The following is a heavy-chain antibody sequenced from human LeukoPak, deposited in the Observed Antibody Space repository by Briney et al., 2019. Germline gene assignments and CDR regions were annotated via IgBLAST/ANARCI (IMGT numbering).Heavy chain of an antibody. CDR3: ARRYCSGGSCGYFDL. V-gene: IGHV4-30-4*01. CDR2: IYYSGST. J-gene: IGHJ2*01. Sequence: SQTLSLTCTVSGGSISSGDYYWSWIRQPPGKGLEWIVYIYYSGSTNYNPSLKSRVTISVDTSKNQFSLKLSSVTAADTAVYYCARRYCSGGSCGYFDLWGRGTLVTVSS. D-gene: IGHD2-15*01. CDR1: GGSISSGDYY.